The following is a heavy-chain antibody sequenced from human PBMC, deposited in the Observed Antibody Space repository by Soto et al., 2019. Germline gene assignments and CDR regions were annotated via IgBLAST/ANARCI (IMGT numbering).Heavy chain of an antibody. CDR2: IFPYDSDP. Sequence: GESLKISCQGSGYSFTNYWIGWVRQMPGKGLEWMGIIFPYDSDPRYSPSFQGQVTISADKSFSTAYLQWSSLKASDTAMYYCARQRGNSSPLCFFDNWGQGTLVTVSS. V-gene: IGHV5-51*01. J-gene: IGHJ4*02. D-gene: IGHD1-1*01. CDR3: ARQRGNSSPLCFFDN. CDR1: GYSFTNYW.